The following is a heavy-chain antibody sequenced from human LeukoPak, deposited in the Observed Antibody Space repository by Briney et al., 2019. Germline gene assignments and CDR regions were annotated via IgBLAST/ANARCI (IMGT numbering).Heavy chain of an antibody. CDR3: ARTHHDYGDPTAQYFDY. V-gene: IGHV1-69*13. Sequence: GASVKVSCKASGGTFSSYAISWVRQAPGQGLEWMGGIIPIFGTANYAQKFQGRVTITADESTGTAYMELSSLRSEDTAVYYCARTHHDYGDPTAQYFDYWGQGTLVTVSS. D-gene: IGHD4-17*01. CDR2: IIPIFGTA. J-gene: IGHJ4*02. CDR1: GGTFSSYA.